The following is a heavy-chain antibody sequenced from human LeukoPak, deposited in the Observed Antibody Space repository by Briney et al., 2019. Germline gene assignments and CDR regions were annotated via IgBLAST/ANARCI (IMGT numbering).Heavy chain of an antibody. V-gene: IGHV3-23*01. D-gene: IGHD7-27*01. CDR3: AKVTGDADYFDF. CDR1: GFTFSSYA. CDR2: ISASGGST. J-gene: IGHJ4*02. Sequence: GGSLRLSCAASGFTFSSYAMSCVRQGPGKGLEGVSAISASGGSTYYEDSVKGRFTISRDNFKNILFLQMNSLRAEDTAVYYCAKVTGDADYFDFWGQGTLVTVSS.